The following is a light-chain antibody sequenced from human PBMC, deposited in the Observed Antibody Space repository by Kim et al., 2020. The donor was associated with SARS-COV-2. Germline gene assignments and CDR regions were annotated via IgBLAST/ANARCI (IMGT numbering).Light chain of an antibody. J-gene: IGLJ2*01. V-gene: IGLV3-21*04. Sequence: APGKTARINGGGNNIGSKSVHGYQQQPGQAPVLVIYHDSHRPSGIPERFSGSNSGDRATLTISRVEAGDEADDYCQVWDSSSDHVVFGGGTQLTVL. CDR1: NIGSKS. CDR2: HDS. CDR3: QVWDSSSDHVV.